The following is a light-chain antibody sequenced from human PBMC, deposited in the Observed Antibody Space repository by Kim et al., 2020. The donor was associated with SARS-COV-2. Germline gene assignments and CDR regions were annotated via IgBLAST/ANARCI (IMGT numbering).Light chain of an antibody. V-gene: IGLV3-19*01. CDR2: DEN. CDR3: CSRDSTAKDYV. Sequence: ALGQTVRITCQGDSLRKSYASWYQQKPGQAPILVMSDENNRPSGIPGRFSGSSSGSTASLTITGAQAEDEADYYCCSRDSTAKDYVFGTGTKVTVL. J-gene: IGLJ1*01. CDR1: SLRKSY.